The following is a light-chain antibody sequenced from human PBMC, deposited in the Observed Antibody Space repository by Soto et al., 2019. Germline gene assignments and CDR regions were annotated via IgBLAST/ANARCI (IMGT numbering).Light chain of an antibody. CDR3: SSYKRGATLV. CDR2: EVR. V-gene: IGLV2-14*01. CDR1: SSDVGGYNH. Sequence: QSALTQPASVSGSPGQSITISCTGTSSDVGGYNHVSWYQQHPGKAPKLIIYEVRNRPSGVSNRLSGSKSGNTASLTISGLQADDEADYYCSSYKRGATLVFGGGTEPTVL. J-gene: IGLJ2*01.